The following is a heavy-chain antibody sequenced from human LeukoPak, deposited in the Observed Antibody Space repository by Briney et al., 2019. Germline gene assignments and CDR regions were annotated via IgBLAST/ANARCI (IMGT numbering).Heavy chain of an antibody. V-gene: IGHV4-59*12. CDR3: ARERIVGATWGGAPYYFDY. D-gene: IGHD1-26*01. CDR2: IYYSGST. Sequence: SETLSLTCTVSGGSISSYYWSWIRQHPGKGLEWIGYIYYSGSTYYNPSLKSRVTISVDTSKNQFSLKLSSVTAADTAVYYCARERIVGATWGGAPYYFDYWGQGTLVTVSS. J-gene: IGHJ4*02. CDR1: GGSISSYY.